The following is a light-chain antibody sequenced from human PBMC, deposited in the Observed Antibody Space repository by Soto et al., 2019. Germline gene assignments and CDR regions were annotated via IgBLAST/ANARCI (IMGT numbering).Light chain of an antibody. J-gene: IGKJ1*01. CDR3: LQGTHWPWT. CDR1: QSLVDSAGNTY. CDR2: KVS. V-gene: IGKV2-30*01. Sequence: DVVVTQSPLALPVTLGQPASISCRSTQSLVDSAGNTYLTWLQQRPGQSPRRLIYKVSNRDSGVPDRFSGSGSGTDFTLKISGVEAEDVGVYYCLQGTHWPWTLGQGTQVEIK.